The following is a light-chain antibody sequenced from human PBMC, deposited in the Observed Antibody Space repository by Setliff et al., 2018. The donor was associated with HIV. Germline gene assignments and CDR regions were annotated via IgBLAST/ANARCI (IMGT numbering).Light chain of an antibody. J-gene: IGLJ1*01. Sequence: QSVLTQPASVSGSPGQSITISCTGTSSDVGGYNYVSWYQQHPGRAPKLIIYEVRNRPSGVSHRFSGSKSGNTASLTISGLQAEDEADYYCNSYAITNTLPFGTGTKVTVL. CDR3: NSYAITNTLP. V-gene: IGLV2-14*01. CDR2: EVR. CDR1: SSDVGGYNY.